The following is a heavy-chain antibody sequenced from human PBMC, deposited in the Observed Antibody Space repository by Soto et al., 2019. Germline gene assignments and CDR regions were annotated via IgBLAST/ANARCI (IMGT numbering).Heavy chain of an antibody. CDR1: GGSISSGGYY. J-gene: IGHJ4*02. D-gene: IGHD3-10*01. CDR2: IYYSGST. V-gene: IGHV4-31*03. CDR3: ARDHAMVRGVIIIPHYYFDY. Sequence: SETLSFTCTVSGGSISSGGYYWSWIRQHPGKGLEWIGYIYYSGSTYYNPSLKSRVTISVDTSKNQFSLKLSSVTAADTAVYYCARDHAMVRGVIIIPHYYFDYWGQGTLVTVSS.